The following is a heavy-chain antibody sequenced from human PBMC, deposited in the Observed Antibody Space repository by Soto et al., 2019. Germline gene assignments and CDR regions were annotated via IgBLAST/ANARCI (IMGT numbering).Heavy chain of an antibody. CDR3: AREARVDGMDV. Sequence: ESGGGVVQPGRSLRLSCAASGFTFSSYAMHWVRQAPGKGLEWVSSISSSSSYIYYADSVKGRFTISRDNAKNSLYLQMNSLRAEDTAVYYCAREARVDGMDVWGQGTTVTVSS. CDR1: GFTFSSYA. V-gene: IGHV3-21*01. CDR2: ISSSSSYI. D-gene: IGHD6-6*01. J-gene: IGHJ6*02.